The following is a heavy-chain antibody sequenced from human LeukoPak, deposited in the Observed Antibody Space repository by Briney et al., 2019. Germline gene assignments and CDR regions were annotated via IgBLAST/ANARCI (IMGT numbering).Heavy chain of an antibody. D-gene: IGHD2-15*01. CDR2: IYYSGST. CDR3: ASPWAVVAANGLDP. Sequence: SQTLSLTCTVSGGSISSGDYYWSWIRQPPGKGLEWIGYIYYSGSTYYNPSLKSRVTISVDTSKNQFSLKLNSVTAADTAVYYCASPWAVVAANGLDPWGQGTLVTVSS. CDR1: GGSISSGDYY. V-gene: IGHV4-30-4*08. J-gene: IGHJ5*02.